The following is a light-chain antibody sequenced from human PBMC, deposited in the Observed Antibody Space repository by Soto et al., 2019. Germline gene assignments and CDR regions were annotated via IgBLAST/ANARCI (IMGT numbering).Light chain of an antibody. V-gene: IGLV2-23*01. CDR1: SSDVGSYNL. Sequence: QSALTQPASVSGSPGQSITISCTGTSSDVGSYNLVSWYQQHPGKAPKLMIYEGSKRPSGVSNRFSGSKSGNTASLTISGLQAEDEADYYCCPYAGIIFYVSETGPKVPV. CDR2: EGS. J-gene: IGLJ1*01. CDR3: CPYAGIIFYV.